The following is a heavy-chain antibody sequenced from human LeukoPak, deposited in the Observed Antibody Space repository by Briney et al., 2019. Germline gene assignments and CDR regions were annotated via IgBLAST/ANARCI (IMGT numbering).Heavy chain of an antibody. D-gene: IGHD6-6*01. Sequence: GESLQISCKGSGYSFTSYWIGWVRQMPGKGLEWMGIIYPGDSDTRYSPSFQGQVTISADKSISTAYLQWSSLKASDTAMYYCARHVRSYSSSSIYFDYWGQGTLVTVSS. CDR3: ARHVRSYSSSSIYFDY. V-gene: IGHV5-51*01. CDR2: IYPGDSDT. J-gene: IGHJ4*02. CDR1: GYSFTSYW.